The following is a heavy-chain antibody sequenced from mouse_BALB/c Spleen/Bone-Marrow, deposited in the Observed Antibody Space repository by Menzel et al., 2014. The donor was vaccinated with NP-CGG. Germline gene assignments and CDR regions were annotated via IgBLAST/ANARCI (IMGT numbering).Heavy chain of an antibody. CDR3: ARDSRSTVSHFDY. Sequence: EVKLVESGGGLVQPGGSLRLSCATSGFTFTDYYMNWVRPPPGKALEWLGFIRNKANGYTTEYSASVKGRFTISRDNSQSILYLQMNTLRAEDSATYYCARDSRSTVSHFDYWGQGTTLTVSS. V-gene: IGHV7-3*02. J-gene: IGHJ2*01. D-gene: IGHD2-1*01. CDR2: IRNKANGYTT. CDR1: GFTFTDYY.